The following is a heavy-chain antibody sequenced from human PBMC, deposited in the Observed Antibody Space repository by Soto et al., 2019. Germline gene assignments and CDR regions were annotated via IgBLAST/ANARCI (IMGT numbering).Heavy chain of an antibody. D-gene: IGHD3-3*01. CDR1: GYTFTSYA. CDR2: INAGNGNT. V-gene: IGHV1-3*01. CDR3: PRDGSSALTFFGVVISLGPMDV. J-gene: IGHJ6*02. Sequence: ASVKVSCKASGYTFTSYAMHWVRQAPGQRLEWMGWINAGNGNTKYSQKFQGRVTITRDTSASTAYMELSSLRSEDTAVYYSPRDGSSALTFFGVVISLGPMDVWGQGSTVIVSS.